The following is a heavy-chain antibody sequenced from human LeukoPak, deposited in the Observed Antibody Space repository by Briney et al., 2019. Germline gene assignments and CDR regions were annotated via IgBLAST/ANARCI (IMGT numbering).Heavy chain of an antibody. CDR2: ISAYNGNT. V-gene: IGHV1-18*01. Sequence: ASVKVSCKASGYTFTSYGISWVRQAPGQGLEWMGWISAYNGNTNYAQKLQGRVTMTTDTSTSTAYMELRSLRSDDTAVYYCARRQTDMVRGVIRTYYFDYWGQGTLVTVSS. CDR1: GYTFTSYG. J-gene: IGHJ4*02. D-gene: IGHD3-10*01. CDR3: ARRQTDMVRGVIRTYYFDY.